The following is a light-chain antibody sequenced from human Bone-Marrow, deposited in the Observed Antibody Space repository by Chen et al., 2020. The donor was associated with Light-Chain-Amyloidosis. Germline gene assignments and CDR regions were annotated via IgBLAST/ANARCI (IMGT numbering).Light chain of an antibody. J-gene: IGKJ2*01. V-gene: IGKV1-5*01. CDR2: DAS. CDR3: QHYHSYPFT. CDR1: QSIVKW. Sequence: DIQMTQSPSTLSASVGDRVTITCRASQSIVKWLAWYPQKPGKAPKLVIYDASTLERGVPLRFSGSGSGTEFSLTLPSLQPDDFASHYCQHYHSYPFTFGQGTNLEI.